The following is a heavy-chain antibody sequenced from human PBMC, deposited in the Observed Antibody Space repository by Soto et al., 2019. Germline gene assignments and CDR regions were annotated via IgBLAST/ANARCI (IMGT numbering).Heavy chain of an antibody. V-gene: IGHV4-61*01. CDR2: IYYSGST. CDR3: ARDLRYCSSTSCLNWFDP. J-gene: IGHJ5*02. Sequence: PSETLSLTCTVSGGSVSSGSYYWSWIRQPPGQGLEWIGYIYYSGSTNYNPSLKSRVTISVDTSKNQFSLKLSSVTAADTAVYYCARDLRYCSSTSCLNWFDPWGQGTRVTVSS. D-gene: IGHD2-2*01. CDR1: GGSVSSGSYY.